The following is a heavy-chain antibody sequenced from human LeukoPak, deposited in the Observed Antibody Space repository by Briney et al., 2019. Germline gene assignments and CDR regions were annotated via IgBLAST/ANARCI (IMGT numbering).Heavy chain of an antibody. J-gene: IGHJ6*03. CDR3: ARDTGTGTTLYYYYMDV. CDR1: GFTFRNSA. Sequence: GGSLRLSCAASGFTFRNSAMSWVRQAPGKGLEWVSTISGSGVGAYYADSVKGRFTISRDNSKNTLYLQMNSLRAEDTALYFCARDTGTGTTLYYYYMDVWGKGTTVTVSS. V-gene: IGHV3-23*01. CDR2: ISGSGVGA. D-gene: IGHD1-1*01.